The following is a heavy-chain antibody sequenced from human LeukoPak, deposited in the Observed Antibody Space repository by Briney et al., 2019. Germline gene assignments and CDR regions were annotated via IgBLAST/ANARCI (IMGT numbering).Heavy chain of an antibody. CDR2: ISGSGGST. D-gene: IGHD5-12*01. CDR3: ATLGYSGYDYLDY. Sequence: GGSLRLSCAASGFTFSSYAMSWVRQAPGKGLEWVSAISGSGGSTYYADSVKGRFTISRDNSKNTLYLQMNSLRAEDTAVYYCATLGYSGYDYLDYWGQGTLVTVSS. V-gene: IGHV3-23*01. J-gene: IGHJ4*02. CDR1: GFTFSSYA.